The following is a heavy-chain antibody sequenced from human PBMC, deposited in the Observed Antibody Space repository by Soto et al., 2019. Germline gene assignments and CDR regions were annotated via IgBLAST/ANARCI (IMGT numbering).Heavy chain of an antibody. Sequence: SETLSLTCAVYGGSFSNYYWSWIRQPPGKGLEWIGVINHSGSTNYDPSLKSRVTISIDTSKNQVSLTLSSVTAADTAVYYCARGEPRFMEWLLLSEYFDPWGQGTLVTVSS. CDR3: ARGEPRFMEWLLLSEYFDP. CDR1: GGSFSNYY. V-gene: IGHV4-34*01. D-gene: IGHD3-3*01. CDR2: INHSGST. J-gene: IGHJ5*02.